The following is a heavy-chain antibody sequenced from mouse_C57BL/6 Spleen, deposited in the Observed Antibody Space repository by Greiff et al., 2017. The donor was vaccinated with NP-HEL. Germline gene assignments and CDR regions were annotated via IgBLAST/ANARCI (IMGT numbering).Heavy chain of an antibody. CDR1: GYTFTSYW. D-gene: IGHD2-3*01. V-gene: IGHV1-69*01. CDR3: ARMGVYDGYYDY. J-gene: IGHJ2*01. Sequence: VQLQQSGAELVMPGASVKLSCKASGYTFTSYWMHWVKQRPGQGLEWIGEIDPSDSYTNYNQKFKGKSTLTVDKSSSTAYMQLSSLTSEDSAVYYWARMGVYDGYYDYWGQGTTLTVSS. CDR2: IDPSDSYT.